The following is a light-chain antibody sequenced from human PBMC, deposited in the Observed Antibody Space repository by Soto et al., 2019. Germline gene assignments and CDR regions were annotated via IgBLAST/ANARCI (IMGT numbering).Light chain of an antibody. CDR1: LTLSKS. Sequence: DIQTPQSPSSLSASVGDRVTVTCRTSLTLSKSLNWYQQKPGKAPQVLIYGVSNLQSGVPSRFSGSRSGTDFTLTIRSVQPEDSATYYWQQSYGSPLTVGGGTSVES. J-gene: IGKJ4*01. CDR3: QQSYGSPLT. CDR2: GVS. V-gene: IGKV1-39*01.